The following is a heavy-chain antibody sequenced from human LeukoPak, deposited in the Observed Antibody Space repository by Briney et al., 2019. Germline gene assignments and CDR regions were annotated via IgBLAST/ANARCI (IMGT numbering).Heavy chain of an antibody. V-gene: IGHV3-30*18. J-gene: IGHJ4*02. CDR2: ISYDGSNK. D-gene: IGHD2-2*01. CDR1: GFNFGSDA. CDR3: AKDRDIVVVRWYFDY. Sequence: PGGSLRLSCTASGFNFGSDAMHWVRQAPGKGLEWVAVISYDGSNKYYADPVKGRFTISRDNSKNTLYLQMNSLRAEDTAVYYCAKDRDIVVVRWYFDYWGQGTLVTVSS.